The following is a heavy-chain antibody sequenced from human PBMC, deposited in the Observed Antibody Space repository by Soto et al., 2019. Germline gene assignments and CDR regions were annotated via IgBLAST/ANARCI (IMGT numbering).Heavy chain of an antibody. CDR2: IYFNGNT. CDR3: ASVTFGGVVLAH. CDR1: ADSFSKYY. J-gene: IGHJ4*02. D-gene: IGHD3-16*01. V-gene: IGHV4-59*01. Sequence: SETLSLTCSVSADSFSKYYWTWIRQPPGEGLEWIGYIYFNGNTNYNPSLKGRVTISIDTSKKQFSLNLSSVTAADTAVYYCASVTFGGVVLAHWGQGTLVTVSS.